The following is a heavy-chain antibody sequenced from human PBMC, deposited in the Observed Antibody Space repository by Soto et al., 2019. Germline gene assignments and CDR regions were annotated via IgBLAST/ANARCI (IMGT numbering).Heavy chain of an antibody. Sequence: QVQLQESGPGLVKPSGTLSLTCAVSSGSISSSNWWSWVRQPPGKGLEWIGEIYHSGSSNYNPTLKSRVHISVDKSKNQFSLKLSSVTAADTAVYYCASLAAAGIDYWGQGTLVTVST. CDR2: IYHSGSS. J-gene: IGHJ4*02. D-gene: IGHD6-13*01. CDR3: ASLAAAGIDY. V-gene: IGHV4-4*02. CDR1: SGSISSSNW.